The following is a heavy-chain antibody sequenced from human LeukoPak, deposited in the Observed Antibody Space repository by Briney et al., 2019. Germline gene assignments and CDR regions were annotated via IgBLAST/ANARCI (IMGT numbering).Heavy chain of an antibody. CDR1: GGSFSGYY. CDR3: ARVASIWFGELYFYYYMDV. D-gene: IGHD3-10*01. Sequence: PSETLSLTCAVYGGSFSGYYWSWIRQPPGKGLEWIGEINHSGSTNYNPSLKSRVTIAVDKSKNQFSLKLSSVTAADTAVYYCARVASIWFGELYFYYYMDVWGKGTTVTISS. CDR2: INHSGST. J-gene: IGHJ6*03. V-gene: IGHV4-34*01.